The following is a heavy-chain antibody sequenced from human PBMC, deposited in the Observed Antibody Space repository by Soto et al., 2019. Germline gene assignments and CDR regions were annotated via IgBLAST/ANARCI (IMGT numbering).Heavy chain of an antibody. CDR3: ARGCPYYYDSSGYRRGCWFDP. D-gene: IGHD3-22*01. CDR1: GYTFTGYY. CDR2: INPNSGGT. V-gene: IGHV1-2*04. J-gene: IGHJ5*02. Sequence: ASVKVSCKASGYTFTGYYMHWVRQAPGQGLEWMGWINPNSGGTNYAQKFQGWVTMTRDTSTSTAYMELSRLRSEDTAVYYCARGCPYYYDSSGYRRGCWFDPWGQGTLVTVSS.